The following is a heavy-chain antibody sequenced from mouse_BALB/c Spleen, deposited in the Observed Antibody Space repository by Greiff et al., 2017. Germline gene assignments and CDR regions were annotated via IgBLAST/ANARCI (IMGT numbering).Heavy chain of an antibody. CDR3: ARLRQKAWFAY. D-gene: IGHD2-12*01. J-gene: IGHJ3*01. CDR1: GYSITSGYY. Sequence: DVQLQESGPGLVKPSQSLSLTCSVTGYSITSGYYWNWIRQFPGNKLEWMGYISYDGSNNYNPSLKNRISITRDTSKNQFFLKLNSVTTEDTATYYCARLRQKAWFAYWGQGTLVTVSA. V-gene: IGHV3-6*02. CDR2: ISYDGSN.